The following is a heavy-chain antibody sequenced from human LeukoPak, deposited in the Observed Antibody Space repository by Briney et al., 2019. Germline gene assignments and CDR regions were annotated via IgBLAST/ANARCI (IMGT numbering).Heavy chain of an antibody. J-gene: IGHJ4*02. CDR2: IYTSGST. D-gene: IGHD3-10*02. CDR3: ARHSPRRSYYYVGPFDY. CDR1: GGPISSYY. Sequence: SSETLSLTCTVSGGPISSYYWTWIRQTPGKGLERIGYIYTSGSTNYNPSLKSRVTISVDTPKNQFSLKLSSVTAADTAVYYCARHSPRRSYYYVGPFDYWGQGTLVTVSS. V-gene: IGHV4-4*09.